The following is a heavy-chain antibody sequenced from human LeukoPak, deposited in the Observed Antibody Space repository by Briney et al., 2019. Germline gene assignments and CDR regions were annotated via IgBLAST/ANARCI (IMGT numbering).Heavy chain of an antibody. CDR2: IKEDGSEI. V-gene: IGHV3-7*01. CDR3: ARDRGYSTFDY. D-gene: IGHD4-23*01. Sequence: QPGGSLRLSCAASAFPLRNYWMSWVRQATGRGVEGVANIKEDGSEINYVDSVKGRFTISRDNAKNSLYLQMNSLRVDDTAVYYCARDRGYSTFDYWGQGTLVTVSS. J-gene: IGHJ4*02. CDR1: AFPLRNYW.